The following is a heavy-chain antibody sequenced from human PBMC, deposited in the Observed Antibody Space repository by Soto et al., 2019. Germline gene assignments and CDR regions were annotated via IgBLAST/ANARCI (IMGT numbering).Heavy chain of an antibody. D-gene: IGHD3-3*01. CDR2: VRTKSDGGTT. V-gene: IGHV3-15*07. J-gene: IGHJ4*02. CDR1: GFTFNNAW. CDR3: TTDDFGVAIIRDY. Sequence: EVQLVESGGGLVKPGGSLRLSCAASGFTFNNAWMNWVRQAPGKGLEWVGRVRTKSDGGTTDYAAPVKGRFTISRDDSKNTLFLQMNSLKTEDTAVYYCTTDDFGVAIIRDYWGQGTLVTVSS.